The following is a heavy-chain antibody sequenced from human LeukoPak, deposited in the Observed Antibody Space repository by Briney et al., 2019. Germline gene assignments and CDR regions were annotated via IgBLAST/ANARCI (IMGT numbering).Heavy chain of an antibody. CDR2: ISGGGGST. CDR1: GFTFTSYS. CDR3: AKGGKWDVTPFDY. V-gene: IGHV3-23*01. Sequence: GGSLRLSCAASGFTFTSYSMNWVPPAPGKGLEWVSTISGGGGSTYYAYSVKGRFTISRDNSKHTLYLQVNSLRAEDTAVYYCAKGGKWDVTPFDYWGQGTLVTVSS. J-gene: IGHJ4*02. D-gene: IGHD1-26*01.